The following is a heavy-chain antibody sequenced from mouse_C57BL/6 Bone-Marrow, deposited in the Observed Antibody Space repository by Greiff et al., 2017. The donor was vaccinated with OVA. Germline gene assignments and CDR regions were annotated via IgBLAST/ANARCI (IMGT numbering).Heavy chain of an antibody. Sequence: VQLQQSGAELVRPGASVNLSCTASGFNIKDDYMHWVKQRPEQGLEWIGWIDPENGDTEYASKFQGKATITADTSSNTAYLQLSSLTSEDTAVYYCLLRGYFDVWGTGTTVTVSS. V-gene: IGHV14-4*01. CDR1: GFNIKDDY. D-gene: IGHD2-1*01. CDR2: IDPENGDT. CDR3: LLRGYFDV. J-gene: IGHJ1*03.